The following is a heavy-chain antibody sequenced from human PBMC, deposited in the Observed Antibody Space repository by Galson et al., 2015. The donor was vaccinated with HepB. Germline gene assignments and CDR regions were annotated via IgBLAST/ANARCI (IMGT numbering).Heavy chain of an antibody. J-gene: IGHJ3*02. CDR1: GGSVRTHEDF. CDR2: IFYSGNT. CDR3: ARGLPNWSLRAFDI. D-gene: IGHD3-10*01. Sequence: ETLSLTCSVSGGSVRTHEDFWGWVRQPPGKGLEWIGMIFYSGNTNYNPSLKSRVPISVNTSKNQLSLSLTSVTAADTGVYYCARGLPNWSLRAFDIWGHGTMVTVSS. V-gene: IGHV4-39*01.